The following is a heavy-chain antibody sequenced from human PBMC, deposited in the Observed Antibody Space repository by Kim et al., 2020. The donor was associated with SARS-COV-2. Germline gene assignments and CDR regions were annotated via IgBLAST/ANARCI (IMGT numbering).Heavy chain of an antibody. V-gene: IGHV1-69*01. D-gene: IGHD1-26*01. CDR3: ASRGTGNYFILALDY. J-gene: IGHJ4*02. Sequence: AQQCPGRVTLTADESTSTAYMELSSLRSEDTAVYYCASRGTGNYFILALDYWGQGTLVTVSS.